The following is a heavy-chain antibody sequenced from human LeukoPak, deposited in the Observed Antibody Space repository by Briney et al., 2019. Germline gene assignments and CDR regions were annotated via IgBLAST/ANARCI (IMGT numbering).Heavy chain of an antibody. V-gene: IGHV3-9*01. D-gene: IGHD2-2*01. J-gene: IGHJ6*02. CDR3: AKSSYCSSTSCYFSYYYGMDV. CDR2: ISWNSGSI. CDR1: GFTFDDYA. Sequence: PGGSLRLSCAASGFTFDDYAMHWVRHAPGKGLEWVSGISWNSGSIGYADSVKGRFTISRDNAKNSLYLQMNSLRAEDTALYYCAKSSYCSSTSCYFSYYYGMDVWGQGTTVTVSS.